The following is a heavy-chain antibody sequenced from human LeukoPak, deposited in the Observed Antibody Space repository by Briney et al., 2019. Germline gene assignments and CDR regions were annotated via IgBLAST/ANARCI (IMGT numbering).Heavy chain of an antibody. V-gene: IGHV1-69*05. CDR2: IIPIFGTA. Sequence: GGSLRLSCAASGFTFSSYAISWVRQAPGQGLEWMGGIIPIFGTANYAQKFQGRVTITTDESTSTACMELSSLRSEDTAVYYCARAPEEVGGYFDLWGRGTLVTVSS. J-gene: IGHJ2*01. D-gene: IGHD1-14*01. CDR3: ARAPEEVGGYFDL. CDR1: GFTFSSYA.